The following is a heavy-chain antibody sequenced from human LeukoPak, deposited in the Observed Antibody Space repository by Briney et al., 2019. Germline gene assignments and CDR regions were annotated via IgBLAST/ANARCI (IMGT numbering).Heavy chain of an antibody. CDR2: INPKSGDT. J-gene: IGHJ4*02. CDR3: SYGQELFSDF. Sequence: ASVKVSCKASGYTFTDYYIHWVRQAPGPGLEWMGWINPKSGDTNYAQGFQGRVTMTRDTSISTACMELKRLKSDDRAVYFCSYGQELFSDFWGQGTLVTVSS. D-gene: IGHD1-7*01. CDR1: GYTFTDYY. V-gene: IGHV1-2*02.